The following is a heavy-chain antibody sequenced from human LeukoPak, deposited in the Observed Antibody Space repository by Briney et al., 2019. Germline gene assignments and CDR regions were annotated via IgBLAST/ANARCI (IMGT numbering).Heavy chain of an antibody. CDR1: GFMFSGSP. CDR2: IKSKNDGGTT. Sequence: GGSLRLSCAASGFMFSGSPMHWVRQAPGKGLEWVGRIKSKNDGGTTDYAAAVKGRFTISRDDSRNTLYLQMNSLKTEDTAVYYCMTDTRPRGDWGQGTLVTVSS. D-gene: IGHD1-1*01. V-gene: IGHV3-15*01. CDR3: MTDTRPRGD. J-gene: IGHJ4*02.